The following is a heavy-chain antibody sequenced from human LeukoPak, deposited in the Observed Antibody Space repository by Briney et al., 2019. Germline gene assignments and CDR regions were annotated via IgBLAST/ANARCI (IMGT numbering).Heavy chain of an antibody. Sequence: SVTVSCKASGGTFSSYAISWVRQAPGQGLEWMGRIIPILGIANYAQKFQGRVTITADKSTSTAYMELSSLRSEDTAVYYCARDGITGTTGLDYWGQGTLVTVSS. D-gene: IGHD1-7*01. CDR1: GGTFSSYA. J-gene: IGHJ4*02. CDR3: ARDGITGTTGLDY. CDR2: IIPILGIA. V-gene: IGHV1-69*04.